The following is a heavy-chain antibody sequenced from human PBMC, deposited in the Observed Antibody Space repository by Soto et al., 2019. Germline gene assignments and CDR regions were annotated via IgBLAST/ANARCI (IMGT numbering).Heavy chain of an antibody. Sequence: GASVEPCCNEPGDRFTSKAMRSLRQSPGQGLEWMGWISAYNGNTNYAQKLQGRVTMTTDTSTSTAYMELRSLRSDDTAVYYCAREGYSGTQYYSSGMDVWGQGTTVTVSS. CDR1: GDRFTSKA. CDR3: AREGYSGTQYYSSGMDV. V-gene: IGHV1-18*01. D-gene: IGHD5-12*01. CDR2: ISAYNGNT. J-gene: IGHJ6*02.